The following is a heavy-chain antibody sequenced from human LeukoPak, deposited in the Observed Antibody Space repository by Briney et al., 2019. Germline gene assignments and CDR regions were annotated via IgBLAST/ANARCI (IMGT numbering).Heavy chain of an antibody. CDR1: GFSFNYAW. CDR3: ARDSGHDAFDI. V-gene: IGHV3-53*01. CDR2: IYRSGST. J-gene: IGHJ3*02. Sequence: PGGSLRLSCAASGFSFNYAWMSWVRQAPGKGLEWVSVIYRSGSTYYADSVKGRFTISRDNSKNTLYLQMNRLRAEDTAVYYCARDSGHDAFDIWGQGTMVTVSS.